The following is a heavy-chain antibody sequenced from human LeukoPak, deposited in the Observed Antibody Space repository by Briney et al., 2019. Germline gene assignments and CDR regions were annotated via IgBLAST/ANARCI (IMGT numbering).Heavy chain of an antibody. Sequence: SETLSLTCVVYGRSFSGYYWSWIRQPPGKGLEWIGEINHSGSTNYNPSLKSRVIISVDTSKNQFSLKLTSVTAADTAVYYCARSRLHPIIFDYWGQGTLVTVSS. D-gene: IGHD5-24*01. CDR1: GRSFSGYY. V-gene: IGHV4-34*01. CDR3: ARSRLHPIIFDY. J-gene: IGHJ4*02. CDR2: INHSGST.